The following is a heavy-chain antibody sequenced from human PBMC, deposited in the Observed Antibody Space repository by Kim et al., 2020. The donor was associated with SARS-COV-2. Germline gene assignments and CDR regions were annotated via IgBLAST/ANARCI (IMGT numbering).Heavy chain of an antibody. CDR1: GFTFSNFG. Sequence: GGSLRLSCAASGFTFSNFGMHWVRQAPGKGLEWVAGISYDGNNKYYADSVRGQFTISRDNSKNILYLQMNSLRPEDTAMYYCVNGRGSGGVEFDFWGQGTQVTVSS. CDR3: VNGRGSGGVEFDF. CDR2: ISYDGNNK. J-gene: IGHJ3*01. V-gene: IGHV3-30*18. D-gene: IGHD2-15*01.